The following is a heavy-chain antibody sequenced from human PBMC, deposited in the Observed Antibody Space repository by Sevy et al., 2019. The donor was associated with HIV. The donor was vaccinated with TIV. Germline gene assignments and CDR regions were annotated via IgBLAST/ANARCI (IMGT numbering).Heavy chain of an antibody. D-gene: IGHD6-19*01. CDR1: GFTFGSYA. J-gene: IGHJ5*02. CDR2: ISYDGSKK. CDR3: ARDRILGAVAYWFDP. V-gene: IGHV3-30*04. Sequence: GGSLRLSCEASGFTFGSYAMHWVRQAPGKRLEWVAAISYDGSKKYYADSVKGRFTISRDNSKYTLDLQMNNLRAEDTAVYYCARDRILGAVAYWFDPWGPGTLVTVSS.